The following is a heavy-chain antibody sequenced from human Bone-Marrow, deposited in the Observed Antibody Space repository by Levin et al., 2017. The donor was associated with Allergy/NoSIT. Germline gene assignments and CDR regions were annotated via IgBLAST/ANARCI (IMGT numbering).Heavy chain of an antibody. CDR1: GASVSSFY. Sequence: SETLSLTCTVSGASVSSFYWSWVRQPPGEGLESIGYISYTGGTVYNPSLKSRVTISMDTSQNQFSLSLTSVTAADTAVYYGARLAGAPTNPPFDYWGQGILVTVSS. V-gene: IGHV4-59*08. CDR3: ARLAGAPTNPPFDY. J-gene: IGHJ4*02. CDR2: ISYTGGT. D-gene: IGHD1-1*01.